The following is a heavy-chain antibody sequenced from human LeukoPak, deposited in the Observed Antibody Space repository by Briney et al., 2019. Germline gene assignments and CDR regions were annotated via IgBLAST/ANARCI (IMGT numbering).Heavy chain of an antibody. D-gene: IGHD6-13*01. CDR2: IYYSGTT. CDR3: AKRVYIGSAQYAY. Sequence: SESLSLTCTASGGSISSYYLSWLRQPPGKGPEWVGSIYYSGTTNYNPSLNSRVTISVDTSKNQFSLKLSSVTAADTAVYYCAKRVYIGSAQYAYWGQGTLVTVSS. CDR1: GGSISSYY. V-gene: IGHV4-59*01. J-gene: IGHJ4*02.